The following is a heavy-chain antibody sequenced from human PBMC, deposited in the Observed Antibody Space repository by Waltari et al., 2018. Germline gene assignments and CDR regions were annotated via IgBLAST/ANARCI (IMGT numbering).Heavy chain of an antibody. CDR1: GFTFGSFR. CDR2: IKTDGSET. V-gene: IGHV3-7*01. J-gene: IGHJ4*02. Sequence: EVQVVESGGGLVQPGGSLRLSCAASGFTFGSFRMTWVRQAPGKGLEWVANIKTDGSETYYVDSVKGRFTISRDNTKNSLYLQMSSLRAEDTAVYYCAIGGVETSWYWRYWGQGTLVTVSS. D-gene: IGHD6-13*01. CDR3: AIGGVETSWYWRY.